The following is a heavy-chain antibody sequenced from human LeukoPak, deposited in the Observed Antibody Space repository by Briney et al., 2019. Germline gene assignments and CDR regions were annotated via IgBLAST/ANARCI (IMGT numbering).Heavy chain of an antibody. Sequence: GASVKVSCKVSGYTLSEISMSWVRQAPGNGLGWMGGIDREDGQTVYAQKFQGRVTMTEDTSTATAYMEVSRLTCEDTIFFSCATVGCRYFVFNDWAQETLVTVSS. D-gene: IGHD3-9*01. J-gene: IGHJ4*02. CDR1: GYTLSEIS. CDR3: ATVGCRYFVFND. CDR2: IDREDGQT. V-gene: IGHV1-24*01.